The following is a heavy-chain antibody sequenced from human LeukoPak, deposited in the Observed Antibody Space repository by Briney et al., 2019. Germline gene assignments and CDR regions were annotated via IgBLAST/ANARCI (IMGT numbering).Heavy chain of an antibody. CDR2: IKSDGNT. CDR3: ARAPSEIGGYYPEYFRH. CDR1: GFTFSSCW. D-gene: IGHD2-21*02. J-gene: IGHJ1*01. Sequence: GGSLRLSCAASGFTFSSCWMHWVRQAPGKGLVWVSRIKSDGNTNYADSVKGRFTISRDNAKNTVSLQMNSLRAEDTGVYYCARAPSEIGGYYPEYFRHWGQGTLVTVSS. V-gene: IGHV3-74*01.